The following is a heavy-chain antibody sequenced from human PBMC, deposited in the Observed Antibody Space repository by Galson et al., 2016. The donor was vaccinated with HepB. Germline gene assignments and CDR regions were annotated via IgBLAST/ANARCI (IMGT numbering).Heavy chain of an antibody. J-gene: IGHJ3*02. V-gene: IGHV7-4-1*02. Sequence: SVKVSCKASGYTFTKYAMNWVRQAPGQGLEWMGWINTDTGNPTYAQGFTGRFVFSWDTSVSTAYLQISSLKAEDTAVYYCARQKIQSGGNCCDAFDIWGQGTMVTVSS. CDR3: ARQKIQSGGNCCDAFDI. CDR2: INTDTGNP. CDR1: GYTFTKYA. D-gene: IGHD2-15*01.